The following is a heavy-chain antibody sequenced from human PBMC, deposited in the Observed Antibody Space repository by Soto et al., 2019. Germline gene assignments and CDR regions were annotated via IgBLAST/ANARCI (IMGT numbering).Heavy chain of an antibody. Sequence: PSETLSLTCAVYGGSCSCYYWSWSRQPPGKGLEWIGEINHSGSTNYNPSLKSRVTISVDMSKNQFSLKLSSLRSEDTAVYYCARDQGGSYWSAHFDYWGQGTLVTVSS. J-gene: IGHJ4*02. D-gene: IGHD1-26*01. V-gene: IGHV4-34*01. CDR3: ARDQGGSYWSAHFDY. CDR1: GGSCSCYY. CDR2: INHSGST.